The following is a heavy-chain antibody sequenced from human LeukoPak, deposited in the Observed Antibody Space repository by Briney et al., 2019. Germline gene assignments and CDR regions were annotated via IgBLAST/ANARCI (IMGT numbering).Heavy chain of an antibody. CDR1: GYTFTSYG. CDR3: ARDPVEMATNWGDSYFDY. D-gene: IGHD5-24*01. Sequence: ASVKVSCKASGYTFTSYGINWVRQAPGQGLEWMGWISAYNSNTHYAQKLQGRVTITADESTSTAYMELSSLRSEDTAVYYCARDPVEMATNWGDSYFDYWGQGTLVTVSS. CDR2: ISAYNSNT. J-gene: IGHJ4*02. V-gene: IGHV1-18*01.